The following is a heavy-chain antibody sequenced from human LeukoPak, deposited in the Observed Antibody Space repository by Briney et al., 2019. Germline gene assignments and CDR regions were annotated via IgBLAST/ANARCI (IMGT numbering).Heavy chain of an antibody. Sequence: AGSLSLSCAASGFAVSSNYMSWVCQPPGKGLEWVSVIYSGGSTYYADSVKGRFTISRDNSKNTLYLQMNSLRAEDTAVYYCARSPVSYQLPYYFDYWGQGTLVTVSS. CDR2: IYSGGST. CDR3: ARSPVSYQLPYYFDY. D-gene: IGHD2-2*01. CDR1: GFAVSSNY. V-gene: IGHV3-66*02. J-gene: IGHJ4*02.